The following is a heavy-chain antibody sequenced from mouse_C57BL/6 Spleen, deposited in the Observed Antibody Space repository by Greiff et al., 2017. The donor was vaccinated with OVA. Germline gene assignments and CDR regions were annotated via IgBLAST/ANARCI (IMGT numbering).Heavy chain of an antibody. Sequence: VQGVESGPGLVAPSQSLSITCTVSGFSLTSYGVDWVRQSPGKGLEWLGVIWGVGSTNYNSALISRLSISKDNSTSQVFIKMNRLQTDDTAMYYGASGGNPYYAMDDWGQGTSVTVSS. CDR3: ASGGNPYYAMDD. D-gene: IGHD2-1*01. CDR2: IWGVGST. J-gene: IGHJ4*01. CDR1: GFSLTSYG. V-gene: IGHV2-6*01.